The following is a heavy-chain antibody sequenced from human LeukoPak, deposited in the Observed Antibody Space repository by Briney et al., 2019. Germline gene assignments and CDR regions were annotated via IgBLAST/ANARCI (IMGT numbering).Heavy chain of an antibody. CDR2: ISGNGGSS. J-gene: IGHJ4*02. D-gene: IGHD3-10*01. V-gene: IGHV3-23*01. CDR3: AELFFELN. Sequence: PGGSLRLSCAASGFTFSSYAMTWVRQAPGKGLEWVSSISGNGGSSYYADSVKGRFTISRDNSKNTLSLQTNNLRAEDTAVYYCAELFFELNWGQGALVTVST. CDR1: GFTFSSYA.